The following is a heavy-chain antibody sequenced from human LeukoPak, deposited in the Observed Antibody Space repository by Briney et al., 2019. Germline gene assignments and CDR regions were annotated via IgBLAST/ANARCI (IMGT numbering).Heavy chain of an antibody. CDR3: ARLYVDTPMVYDY. CDR1: GFTFSSYE. V-gene: IGHV3-48*03. Sequence: PGGSLRLSCAASGFTFSSYEMNWVRQAPGKGLEWVSYISSSGSTIYYADSVKGRFTISRDNAKNSLYLQMNSLRAEDTAVYYCARLYVDTPMVYDYWGQGTLVTVSS. CDR2: ISSSGSTI. D-gene: IGHD5-18*01. J-gene: IGHJ4*02.